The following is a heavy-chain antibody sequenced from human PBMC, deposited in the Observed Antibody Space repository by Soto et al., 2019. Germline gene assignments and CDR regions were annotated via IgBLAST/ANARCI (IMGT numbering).Heavy chain of an antibody. J-gene: IGHJ6*03. V-gene: IGHV4-34*01. CDR1: GGSFSGYY. CDR3: ARTVVAARADMHV. Sequence: PSETLSLTCAVYGGSFSGYYWSWIRQPPGKGLEWIGEINHSGSTNYNPSLKSRVTISVDTSKNQFSLKLSSVTAADTAVYYCARTVVAARADMHVCGKGTTVTVSS. D-gene: IGHD2-15*01. CDR2: INHSGST.